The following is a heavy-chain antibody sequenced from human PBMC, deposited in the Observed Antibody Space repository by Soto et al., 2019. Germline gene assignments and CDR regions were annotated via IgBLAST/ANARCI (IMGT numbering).Heavy chain of an antibody. CDR1: GFSLSTSGVG. CDR2: IFWDDDK. CDR3: ARIRYSYGFSYFYGMDV. J-gene: IGHJ6*02. V-gene: IGHV2-5*02. D-gene: IGHD5-18*01. Sequence: QITLKESGPPLVKPTQTLTLTCTFSGFSLSTSGVGVGWIRQPPGQTLEWLALIFWDDDKRYSPSLKSRLTIAKGTSKDQVVLTMTNMDPVDAATYYCARIRYSYGFSYFYGMDVWGQGTTVTVSS.